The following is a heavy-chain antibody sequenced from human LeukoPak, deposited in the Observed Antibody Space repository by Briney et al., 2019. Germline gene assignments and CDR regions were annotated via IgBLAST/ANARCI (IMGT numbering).Heavy chain of an antibody. CDR3: ARDRGPSLYYYYGMDV. D-gene: IGHD3-10*01. CDR1: GGSISSYY. V-gene: IGHV4-59*01. CDR2: IYYSGST. Sequence: PSETLSLTCTVSGGSISSYYWSWIRQPPGKGLEWIGYIYYSGSTNYNPSLKSRGTISVDTSKHQFSLTLSSVTAAETAVYYCARDRGPSLYYYYGMDVWGQGTTVTVSS. J-gene: IGHJ6*02.